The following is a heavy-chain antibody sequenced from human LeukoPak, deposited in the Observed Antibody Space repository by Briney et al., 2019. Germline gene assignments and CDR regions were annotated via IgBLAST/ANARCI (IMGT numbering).Heavy chain of an antibody. D-gene: IGHD3-3*02. Sequence: SETLSLTCAVYGGSFSGYYWSWIRQPPGKGLEWIGYIYYSGSTNYNPSLKSRVTISVDTSKNQFSLKLSSVTAADTAVYYCARAIFDYYYYYGMDVWGQGTTVTVSS. V-gene: IGHV4-59*08. J-gene: IGHJ6*02. CDR2: IYYSGST. CDR1: GGSFSGYY. CDR3: ARAIFDYYYYYGMDV.